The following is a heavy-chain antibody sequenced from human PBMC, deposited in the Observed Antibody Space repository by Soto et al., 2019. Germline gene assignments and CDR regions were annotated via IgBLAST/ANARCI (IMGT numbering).Heavy chain of an antibody. CDR1: GYTFTSYG. D-gene: IGHD5-12*01. CDR2: ISAYNGKT. CDR3: ARGGDVNYYHGMDG. Sequence: QVQLVQSGGEVKKPGASVKLSCTASGYTFTSYGISWVRQAPGQGLEWMGWISAYNGKTNYAQNVQGRVTMTTDKSTRTAYMDMRSLRSDDTAVYYCARGGDVNYYHGMDGRGQGTTVTVSS. V-gene: IGHV1-18*01. J-gene: IGHJ6*02.